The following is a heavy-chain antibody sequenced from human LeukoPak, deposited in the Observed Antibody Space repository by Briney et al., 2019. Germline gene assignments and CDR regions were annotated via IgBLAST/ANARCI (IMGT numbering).Heavy chain of an antibody. Sequence: PGGPLRLSCAASGFTFSSYSMNWVRQAPGKGLEWVSYISSSSTTIYYADSVEGRFTISRDNAKNSLYLQMNSLRAEDAALYYCAREGGYCSGGSCYIEYYFDYWGQGTLVTVSS. V-gene: IGHV3-48*01. CDR1: GFTFSSYS. CDR3: AREGGYCSGGSCYIEYYFDY. CDR2: ISSSSTTI. D-gene: IGHD2-15*01. J-gene: IGHJ4*02.